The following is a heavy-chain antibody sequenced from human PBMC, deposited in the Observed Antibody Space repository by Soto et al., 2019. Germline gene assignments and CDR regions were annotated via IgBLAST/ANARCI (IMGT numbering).Heavy chain of an antibody. CDR1: GGSISGYY. CDR3: ARDLWGYCGTDCYPLDV. CDR2: MYNTGST. Sequence: PSETLSLTCTVSGGSISGYYWSWIRQPPGKGLEWIGYMYNTGSTFYNPSFKSRVTISVDTSKNQFSLKLNSVTAADTAVYYCARDLWGYCGTDCYPLDVWGQGTTVT. D-gene: IGHD2-21*02. V-gene: IGHV4-59*01. J-gene: IGHJ6*02.